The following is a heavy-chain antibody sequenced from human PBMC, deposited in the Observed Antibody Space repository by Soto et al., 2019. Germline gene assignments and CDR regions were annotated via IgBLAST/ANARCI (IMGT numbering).Heavy chain of an antibody. Sequence: ASVKVSCKASGYTFTTYALHWVRQAPGQRPEWMGWINPASGHTKYSKRYQDRVTITRDTSASTGYMELSSLRSEDTAVYYCGRSVVGATGAILYKAMDVWGQGTTVTVPS. CDR1: GYTFTTYA. J-gene: IGHJ6*02. D-gene: IGHD1-26*01. CDR3: GRSVVGATGAILYKAMDV. V-gene: IGHV1-3*01. CDR2: INPASGHT.